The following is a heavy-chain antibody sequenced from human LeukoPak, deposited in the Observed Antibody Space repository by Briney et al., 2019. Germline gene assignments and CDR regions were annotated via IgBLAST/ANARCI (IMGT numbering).Heavy chain of an antibody. J-gene: IGHJ4*02. CDR3: ARGPTIDYDILTGYYYFDY. CDR2: INHSGTT. D-gene: IGHD3-9*01. Sequence: SETLSLTCAVYRGSFSGYYWTWIRQSPGKGLEWVGEINHSGTTNYNPSLKSRVTISIDTSKNQFSLKLTSVTAADTAVYYCARGPTIDYDILTGYYYFDYWGQGTLVTVSS. V-gene: IGHV4-34*01. CDR1: RGSFSGYY.